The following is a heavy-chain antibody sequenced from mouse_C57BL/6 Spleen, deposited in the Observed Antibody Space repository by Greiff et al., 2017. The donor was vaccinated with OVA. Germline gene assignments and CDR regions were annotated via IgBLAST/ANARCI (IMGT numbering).Heavy chain of an antibody. CDR3: ARSYGGSDY. V-gene: IGHV1-42*01. Sequence: EVKLMESGPELVKPGASVKISCKASGYSFTGYYMNWVKQSPEKSLEWIGEINPSTGGTTYNQKFKAKATLTVDKSSSTAYMQLKSLTSEDSAVYYCARSYGGSDYWGQGTTLTVSS. CDR1: GYSFTGYY. CDR2: INPSTGGT. J-gene: IGHJ2*01. D-gene: IGHD1-1*01.